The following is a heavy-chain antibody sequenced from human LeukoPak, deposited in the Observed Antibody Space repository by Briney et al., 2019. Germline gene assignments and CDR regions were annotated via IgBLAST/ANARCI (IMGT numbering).Heavy chain of an antibody. CDR1: GGSISSDHW. CDR3: ARGGRSAFDI. J-gene: IGHJ3*02. V-gene: IGHV4-4*02. CDR2: IFHIGVT. Sequence: SETLSLTCAVSGGSISSDHWWRWVRQPPGKSLEWIGEIFHIGVTNYKPSLKSRVSMSVDNSRHQFSLNLRSVTAADTAMYFCARGGRSAFDIWGPGTKVIVSS.